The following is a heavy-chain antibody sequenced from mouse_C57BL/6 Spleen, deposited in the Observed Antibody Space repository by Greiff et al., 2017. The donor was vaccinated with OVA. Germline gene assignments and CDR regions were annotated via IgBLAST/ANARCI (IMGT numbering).Heavy chain of an antibody. D-gene: IGHD1-1*01. CDR2: IDPSDSYT. J-gene: IGHJ2*01. Sequence: QVQLQQPGAELVMPGASVKLSCKASGYTFTSYWMHWVQQRPGQGLEWIGEIDPSDSYTNYNQKVKGKFTLTVDKSYSTAYMQLSSLTSEDSAVYYGARQCGSSYDYFDYWGQGTTLTVSS. CDR3: ARQCGSSYDYFDY. CDR1: GYTFTSYW. V-gene: IGHV1-69*01.